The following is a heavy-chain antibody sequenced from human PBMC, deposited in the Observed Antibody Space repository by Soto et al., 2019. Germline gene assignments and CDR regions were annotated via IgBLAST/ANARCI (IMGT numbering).Heavy chain of an antibody. V-gene: IGHV1-69*13. D-gene: IGHD3-10*01. Sequence: GASVKVSCKASGDTFSSYAFSWVRQAPGQGLGWMGDIIAAFGAANYAQKFQGSVTITADESTSTAYMELSSLRSEDTAVYYCAGGIYYYGSGSFLHWGQGTLVTVSS. J-gene: IGHJ4*02. CDR3: AGGIYYYGSGSFLH. CDR1: GDTFSSYA. CDR2: IIAAFGAA.